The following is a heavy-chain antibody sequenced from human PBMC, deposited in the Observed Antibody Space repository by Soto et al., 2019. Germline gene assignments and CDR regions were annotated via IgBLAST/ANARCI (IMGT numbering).Heavy chain of an antibody. Sequence: QLQLQESGPGLLRPSETLTLTCTVSGDSISTSSYYWGWVRQPPGKGLEWLGTIYHSGSTFYKPSLRSRVTLSVDTSRNQFSLKVNSVTAADTATYYCARETGGGIDYWGQGILVTVSS. J-gene: IGHJ4*02. D-gene: IGHD1-26*01. CDR3: ARETGGGIDY. CDR2: IYHSGST. CDR1: GDSISTSSYY. V-gene: IGHV4-39*01.